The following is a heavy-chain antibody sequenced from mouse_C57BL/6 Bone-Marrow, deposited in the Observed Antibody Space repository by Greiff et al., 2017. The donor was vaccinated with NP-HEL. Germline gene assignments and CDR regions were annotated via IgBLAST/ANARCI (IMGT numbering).Heavy chain of an antibody. V-gene: IGHV1-69*01. Sequence: QVQLQQPGAELVMPGASVKLSCKASGYTFTSYWMHWVKQRPGQGLEWIGEIDPSDSYTNYNQKFKGKSTLTVDKSSSTAYMQLSSLTSEDSADYDCARYRLDYWGQGTTLTVSS. J-gene: IGHJ2*01. CDR3: ARYRLDY. CDR1: GYTFTSYW. CDR2: IDPSDSYT.